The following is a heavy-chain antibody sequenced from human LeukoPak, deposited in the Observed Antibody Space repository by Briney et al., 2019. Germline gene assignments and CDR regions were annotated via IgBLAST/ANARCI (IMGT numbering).Heavy chain of an antibody. CDR2: ISSSSSYI. Sequence: PGGSLRLSXAASGFTFSSYSMNWVRQAPGKGLEWVSSISSSSSYIYYADSVKGRFTISRDNAKNSLYLQMNSLRAEDTAVYYCARAQWLVPTDDYWGQGTLVTVSS. D-gene: IGHD6-19*01. V-gene: IGHV3-21*01. CDR1: GFTFSSYS. CDR3: ARAQWLVPTDDY. J-gene: IGHJ4*02.